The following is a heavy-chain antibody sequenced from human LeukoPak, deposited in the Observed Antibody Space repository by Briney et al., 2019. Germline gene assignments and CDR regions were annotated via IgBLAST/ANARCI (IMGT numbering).Heavy chain of an antibody. CDR2: IYYSGST. V-gene: IGHV4-39*07. Sequence: SETLSLTCTVSGGSISSSSYYWGWIRQPPGTGLEWIGSIYYSGSTYYNPSLKSRVTISVDTSKNQFSLKLSSVTAADTAVYYCARSAIAAAGTENFDYWGQGTLVTVSS. CDR3: ARSAIAAAGTENFDY. CDR1: GGSISSSSYY. D-gene: IGHD6-13*01. J-gene: IGHJ4*02.